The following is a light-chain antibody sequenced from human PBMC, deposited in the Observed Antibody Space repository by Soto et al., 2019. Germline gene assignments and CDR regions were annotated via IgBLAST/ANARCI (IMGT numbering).Light chain of an antibody. J-gene: IGLJ1*01. Sequence: SVLTQPPSASGAPGQSVTITCTERSSNIGAGYDVHWYLQLPGTAPNLHSYGNTNRPSGVPDRFSGAKSGSSASLAITGLQAEDEADYYCQSHDSSLHASVFGTGTKVTVL. CDR2: GNT. CDR1: SSNIGAGYD. CDR3: QSHDSSLHASV. V-gene: IGLV1-40*01.